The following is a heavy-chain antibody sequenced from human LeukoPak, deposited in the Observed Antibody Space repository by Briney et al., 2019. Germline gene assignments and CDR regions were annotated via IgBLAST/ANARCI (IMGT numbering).Heavy chain of an antibody. J-gene: IGHJ3*02. Sequence: GGSLRLSCAASGFTFSSYWMSWVRQAPGKGLEWVANIKQDGSEKYYVDSVKGRFTISRDNAKNSLYLQMNSLRAEDTAVYYCTRDQGSGSYYRWAFDIWGQGTMVTVSS. CDR1: GFTFSSYW. D-gene: IGHD1-26*01. CDR3: TRDQGSGSYYRWAFDI. CDR2: IKQDGSEK. V-gene: IGHV3-7*01.